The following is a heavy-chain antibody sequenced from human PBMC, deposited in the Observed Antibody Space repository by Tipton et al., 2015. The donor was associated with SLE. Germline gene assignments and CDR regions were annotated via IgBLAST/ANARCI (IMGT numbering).Heavy chain of an antibody. Sequence: TLSLTCIVSGDSISSSSYYWGWIRQPPGKGLEWVGTVYYTGNTLYNPSLKSRVTISVDTSKGQFSLRLTSLTAADTAVYYCARVVYSFSDAFDIWGQGTLVTVSS. V-gene: IGHV4-39*07. CDR3: ARVVYSFSDAFDI. J-gene: IGHJ3*02. CDR2: VYYTGNT. CDR1: GDSISSSSYY. D-gene: IGHD6-13*01.